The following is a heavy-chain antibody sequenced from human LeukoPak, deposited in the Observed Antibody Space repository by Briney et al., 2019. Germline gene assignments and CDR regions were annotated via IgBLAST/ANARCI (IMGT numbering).Heavy chain of an antibody. CDR1: GGSISSYY. Sequence: PSETLSLTCTVSGGSISSYYWSWIRQPPGKGLEWTGYIYYSGSTNYNPSLKSRVTISVDTSKNQFSLKLSSVTAADTAVYYCAGLGIDAFDIWGQGTMVTVSS. CDR2: IYYSGST. CDR3: AGLGIDAFDI. D-gene: IGHD6-13*01. V-gene: IGHV4-59*01. J-gene: IGHJ3*02.